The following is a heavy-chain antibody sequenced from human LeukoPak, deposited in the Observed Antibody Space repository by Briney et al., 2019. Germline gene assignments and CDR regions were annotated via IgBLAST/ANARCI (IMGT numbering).Heavy chain of an antibody. CDR1: GFAFDTYT. CDR3: AREEYYFGSGSRSYWYFDL. J-gene: IGHJ2*01. D-gene: IGHD3-10*01. CDR2: ISSSGIHT. V-gene: IGHV3-21*01. Sequence: GGSLRLSCAASGFAFDTYTINWVRQAPGKGLEWVSSISSSGIHTSYSDSLKGRFTISRDNTKNSLFLQMNSLRAEDTAAYYCAREEYYFGSGSRSYWYFDLWGRGTLVTVSS.